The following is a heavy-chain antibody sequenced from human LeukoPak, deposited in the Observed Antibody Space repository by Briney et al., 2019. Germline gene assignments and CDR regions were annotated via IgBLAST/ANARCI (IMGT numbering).Heavy chain of an antibody. CDR3: ARIRSGYYADY. V-gene: IGHV3-48*01. J-gene: IGHJ4*02. Sequence: GGSLRLSCAASGFTFSSYSMNGVRQAPGKGLEWVSYISGSGSTIYYADSVKGRFTISRDNAKNSLYLQMNSLRAEDTAVYYCARIRSGYYADYWGQGPLVTVSS. CDR1: GFTFSSYS. D-gene: IGHD3-3*01. CDR2: ISGSGSTI.